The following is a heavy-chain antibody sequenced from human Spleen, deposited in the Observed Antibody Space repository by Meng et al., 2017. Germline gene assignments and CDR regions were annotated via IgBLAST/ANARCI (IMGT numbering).Heavy chain of an antibody. V-gene: IGHV4-4*07. CDR3: ARGTVRGEVYFDY. CDR1: GGSISSYY. D-gene: IGHD3-10*01. J-gene: IGHJ4*02. CDR2: IYTSGST. Sequence: SETLSLTCTVSGGSISSYYLSWIRQPAGKGLEWIGRIYTSGSTNYNPSLKSRVTISVDTSKNQLSLELRSVTAADTAVYFCARGTVRGEVYFDYWGQGTLVTVSS.